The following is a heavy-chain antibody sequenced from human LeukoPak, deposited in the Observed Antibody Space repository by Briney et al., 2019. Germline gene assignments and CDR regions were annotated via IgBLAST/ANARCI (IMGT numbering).Heavy chain of an antibody. J-gene: IGHJ4*02. CDR1: GFTFSSYA. Sequence: GGPLRLSCAASGFTFSSYAMSWVRQAPGKGLEWVSAISGSGGSTYYADSVKGRFTISRDNSKNTLYLQMNSLRAEDTAVYYCAKDPSSSWYLYYFDYWGQGTLVTVS. V-gene: IGHV3-23*01. CDR3: AKDPSSSWYLYYFDY. CDR2: ISGSGGST. D-gene: IGHD6-13*01.